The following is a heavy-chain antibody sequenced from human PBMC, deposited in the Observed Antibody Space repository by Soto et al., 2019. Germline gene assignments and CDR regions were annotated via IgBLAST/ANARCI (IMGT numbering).Heavy chain of an antibody. Sequence: ETLSLTCTVSGDSVTRSNWWSWVRQSPGKGLEWIGEIYHSGNTKYNPSLKSRVTISVDKSKNQFSLHLTSVTAADTAVYYCASSGWSEDFYYYYGMDVWGQGTTVTVSS. V-gene: IGHV4-4*02. CDR1: GDSVTRSNW. CDR2: IYHSGNT. CDR3: ASSGWSEDFYYYYGMDV. J-gene: IGHJ6*02. D-gene: IGHD6-19*01.